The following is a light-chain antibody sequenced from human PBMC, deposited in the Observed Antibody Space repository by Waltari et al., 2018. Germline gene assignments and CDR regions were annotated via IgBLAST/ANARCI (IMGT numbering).Light chain of an antibody. V-gene: IGLV2-23*02. CDR1: SSDIGKYNL. CDR2: DFD. J-gene: IGLJ3*02. CDR3: CSYAGSAVSA. Sequence: QSALTPTATVSGSPGQSVTISCSGASSDIGKYNLVPWYQQHPGQAPTLIVYDFDKRPSRVSNRFSGSKSGTMALSTITGRETADEADYYCCSYAGSAVSAFGGGTKLTVL.